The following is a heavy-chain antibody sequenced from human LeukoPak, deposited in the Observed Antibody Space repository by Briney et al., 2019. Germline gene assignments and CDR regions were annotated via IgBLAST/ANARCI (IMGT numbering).Heavy chain of an antibody. CDR2: IYTNGGT. D-gene: IGHD2-15*01. J-gene: IGHJ5*02. V-gene: IGHV4-4*07. CDR1: GASISSYY. Sequence: PSETLSLTCSVSGASISSYYWSWIRQPAGKGLEWIGRIYTNGGTNYNPSLKSRVTISLDTSRNHFSLKLSSVTAADTAVYYCARDGRRQVAQDWFDPWGQGTLVTVSS. CDR3: ARDGRRQVAQDWFDP.